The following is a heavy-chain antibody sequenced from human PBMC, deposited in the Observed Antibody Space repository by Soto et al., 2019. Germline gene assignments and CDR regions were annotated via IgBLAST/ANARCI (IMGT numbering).Heavy chain of an antibody. Sequence: EVQLVESGGGLVQPGGSLRLSCAASGFTFSSYWMSWVRQAPGKGLEWVANIKQDGSEKYYVDSVKGRFTISRDNAKNSLYLQMNSLRAQDTAVYYCARAMVSGVATIRPYYYYMDVWGKGTTVTVSS. J-gene: IGHJ6*03. CDR1: GFTFSSYW. D-gene: IGHD5-12*01. V-gene: IGHV3-7*01. CDR2: IKQDGSEK. CDR3: ARAMVSGVATIRPYYYYMDV.